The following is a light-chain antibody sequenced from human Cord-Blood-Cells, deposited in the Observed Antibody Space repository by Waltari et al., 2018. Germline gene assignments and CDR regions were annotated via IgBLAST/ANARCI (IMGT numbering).Light chain of an antibody. CDR1: SSDVGGYNY. V-gene: IGLV2-11*01. CDR3: CSYAGSYTYV. CDR2: DVS. Sequence: QSALTQPRSVSGSPGQSVTISCTGTSSDVGGYNYVSWYQQPPGKAPKLMIYDVSKRPSGVPDRFSGSKSGNMASLTISGLQAEDEADYYCCSYAGSYTYVFGTGTKVTVL. J-gene: IGLJ1*01.